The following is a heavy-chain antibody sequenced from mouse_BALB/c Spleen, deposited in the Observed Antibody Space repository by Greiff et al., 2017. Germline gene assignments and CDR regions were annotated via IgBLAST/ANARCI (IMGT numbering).Heavy chain of an antibody. J-gene: IGHJ2*01. CDR2: IYPGDGDT. Sequence: QVHVKQSGPELVKPGASVKISCKASGYAFSSSWMNWVKQRPGQGLEWIGRIYPGDGDTNYNGKFKGKATLTADKSSSTAYMQLSSLTSVDSAVYFCARDYGSRRYFDYWGQGTTLTVSS. CDR3: ARDYGSRRYFDY. V-gene: IGHV1-82*01. D-gene: IGHD1-1*01. CDR1: GYAFSSSW.